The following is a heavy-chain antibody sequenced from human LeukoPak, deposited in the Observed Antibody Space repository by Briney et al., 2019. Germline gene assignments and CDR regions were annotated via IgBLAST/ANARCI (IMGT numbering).Heavy chain of an antibody. CDR1: GGSISSYY. Sequence: SETLSLTCTVSGGSISSYYWSWLRQPPGKGLEWIGYIYYSGSTNYNPSLQSRVTISQDTSKNQFSLKLSSVTTADTAVYYCARGAGWYHYWGQGILVTVSS. CDR3: ARGAGWYHY. D-gene: IGHD6-19*01. CDR2: IYYSGST. J-gene: IGHJ4*02. V-gene: IGHV4-59*01.